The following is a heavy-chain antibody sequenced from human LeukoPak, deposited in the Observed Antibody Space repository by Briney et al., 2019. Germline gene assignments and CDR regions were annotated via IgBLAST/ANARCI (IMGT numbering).Heavy chain of an antibody. J-gene: IGHJ4*02. CDR3: ARLYRKTYKWNDQPDY. Sequence: SETLSLTCSVSGGSISSSSYYWGWIRQPPGKGLEWIGTFHYSGSTYYNPSLKSRVTISVNMSKNQFSLKLISVTAADTAVSYCARLYRKTYKWNDQPDYWGQGTLVTVSS. D-gene: IGHD1-20*01. CDR1: GGSISSSSYY. CDR2: FHYSGST. V-gene: IGHV4-39*07.